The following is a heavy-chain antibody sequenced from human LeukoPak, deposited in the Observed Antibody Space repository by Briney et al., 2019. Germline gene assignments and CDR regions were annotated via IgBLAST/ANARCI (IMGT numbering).Heavy chain of an antibody. CDR3: AKQGSTVLTVNFDY. J-gene: IGHJ4*02. Sequence: GGSLRLSCTASGFTFSSYSMSWVRQGPGTGLEWVSAISGSGDTTFYADSVKGRFTISRDNSKKTLYLQVNSLRAEDTAVYYCAKQGSTVLTVNFDYWGQGTLVTVSS. V-gene: IGHV3-23*01. CDR1: GFTFSSYS. CDR2: ISGSGDTT. D-gene: IGHD4-23*01.